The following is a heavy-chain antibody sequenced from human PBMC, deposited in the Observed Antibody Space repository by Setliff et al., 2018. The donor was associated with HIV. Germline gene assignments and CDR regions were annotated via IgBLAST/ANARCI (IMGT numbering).Heavy chain of an antibody. D-gene: IGHD6-13*01. CDR3: AKTTPSSIRSPYYYYMDV. CDR2: ISGSGATT. V-gene: IGHV3-23*01. Sequence: GGSLRLSCAASEFTFNIYAMSWVRQAPGKGPEWVSGISGSGATTNYADSVKGRFTISRDNSKNTLYLQMSTLRAEDTAVYYCAKTTPSSIRSPYYYYMDVWGKGTTVTVSS. J-gene: IGHJ6*03. CDR1: EFTFNIYA.